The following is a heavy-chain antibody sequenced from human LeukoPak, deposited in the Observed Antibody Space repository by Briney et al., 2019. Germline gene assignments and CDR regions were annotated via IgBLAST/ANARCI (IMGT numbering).Heavy chain of an antibody. CDR1: GGSISSYY. V-gene: IGHV4-59*12. J-gene: IGHJ4*02. D-gene: IGHD6-13*01. CDR2: IYYSGST. Sequence: SETLSLTCTVSGGSISSYYWSWIRQPPGKGLEWIGYIYYSGSTNYNPSLKSRVTISVDTSKNQFSLKLSSVTAADTAVYYCARESPAAGIYYWGQGTLVTVSS. CDR3: ARESPAAGIYY.